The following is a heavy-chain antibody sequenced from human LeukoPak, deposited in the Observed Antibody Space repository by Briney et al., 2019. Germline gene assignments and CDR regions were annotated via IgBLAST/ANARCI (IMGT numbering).Heavy chain of an antibody. CDR2: ISSISTYR. Sequence: GGSLRLSCEASGFTFSTYGMIWVHQAPGKGPEWVSSISSISTYRHYADAVKGRFTISRDNTKNSLYLQMDSLRVEDTAVYYCARTHIPQYDFWTASIWGQGTLVAVSS. D-gene: IGHD3-3*01. J-gene: IGHJ4*02. CDR3: ARTHIPQYDFWTASI. CDR1: GFTFSTYG. V-gene: IGHV3-21*01.